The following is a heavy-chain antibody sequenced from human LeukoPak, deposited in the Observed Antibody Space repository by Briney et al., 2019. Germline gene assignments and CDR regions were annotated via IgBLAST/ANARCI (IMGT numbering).Heavy chain of an antibody. J-gene: IGHJ6*03. Sequence: PGGSLRLSCAASGFTFSSYAMSWVRQAPGKGLEWVSAISGSGGSTYYADSVKGRFTISRDNSKNTLYLQMNSLRAEDTAVYYCAKARVFGVPYYYYMDVWGKGTTVTVSS. CDR1: GFTFSSYA. CDR3: AKARVFGVPYYYYMDV. D-gene: IGHD3-3*01. CDR2: ISGSGGST. V-gene: IGHV3-23*01.